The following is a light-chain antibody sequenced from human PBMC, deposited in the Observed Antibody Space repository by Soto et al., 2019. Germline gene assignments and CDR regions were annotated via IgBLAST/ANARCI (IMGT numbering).Light chain of an antibody. CDR1: QSVSSNY. CDR3: QQYGSSPPT. Sequence: EIVLTQSPGTLSLSPGERATLSCRASQSVSSNYLAWYQRKPGQAPRLLIYVASSRAIDIPNRFSGSGSGTDFTLTITRLEPEEFEVYYCQQYGSSPPTFGQGTKVEI. V-gene: IGKV3-20*01. CDR2: VAS. J-gene: IGKJ1*01.